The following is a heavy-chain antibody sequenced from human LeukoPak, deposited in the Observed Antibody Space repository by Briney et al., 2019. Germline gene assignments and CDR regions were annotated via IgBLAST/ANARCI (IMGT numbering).Heavy chain of an antibody. CDR3: ARGVVIAPQTFYY. D-gene: IGHD2-21*01. J-gene: IGHJ4*02. Sequence: SETLSLTCTVSGDSISSFYWSWIRQPPGKGLEWIGYIYYSGSTNYNPSLKSRVTISVDTSQNQVSLRLRPVTAADTAVYYCARGVVIAPQTFYYWGQGTLVTVSS. V-gene: IGHV4-59*01. CDR2: IYYSGST. CDR1: GDSISSFY.